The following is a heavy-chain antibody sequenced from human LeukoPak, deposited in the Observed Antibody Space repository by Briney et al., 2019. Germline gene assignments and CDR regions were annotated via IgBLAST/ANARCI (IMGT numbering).Heavy chain of an antibody. V-gene: IGHV3-74*01. J-gene: IGHJ4*01. D-gene: IGHD3-3*01. CDR1: GFTFNNCW. Sequence: HPGGSLRLSCAASGFTFNNCWMHWVRQAPGKGLVWVSCVNSDETKAIYADSVKGRFTISRDNAKNMLLLTMNSLRVEDTAVYYCVSGSDYDYWGGYPIGDYWGHGTLVTVSS. CDR2: VNSDETKA. CDR3: VSGSDYDYWGGYPIGDY.